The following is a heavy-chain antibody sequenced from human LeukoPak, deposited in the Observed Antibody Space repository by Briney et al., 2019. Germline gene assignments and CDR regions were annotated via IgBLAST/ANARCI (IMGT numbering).Heavy chain of an antibody. CDR2: ISSSSYI. D-gene: IGHD6-19*01. Sequence: GGSLRLSCAASGFTFSSYSMNWVRQAPGKGLEWVSSISSSSYIYYADSVKGRFTISRDNAKNSLYLQMNSLRAEDTAVYYCAKRDTSGWPPVGLGYWGQGTLVTVSS. V-gene: IGHV3-21*01. J-gene: IGHJ4*02. CDR1: GFTFSSYS. CDR3: AKRDTSGWPPVGLGY.